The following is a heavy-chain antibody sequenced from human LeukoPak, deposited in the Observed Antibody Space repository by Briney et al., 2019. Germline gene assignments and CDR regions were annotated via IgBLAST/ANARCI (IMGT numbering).Heavy chain of an antibody. J-gene: IGHJ4*02. D-gene: IGHD3-9*01. V-gene: IGHV4-39*07. CDR2: IYYSGST. Sequence: SETLSLTCTVSGGSISSSNYYWGWIRQPPGKGLEWIGNIYYSGSTNYNPSLKSRVTISVDTSKNQFSLKLSSVTAADTAVYYCARAVGPLTLWGQGTLVTVSS. CDR1: GGSISSSNYY. CDR3: ARAVGPLTL.